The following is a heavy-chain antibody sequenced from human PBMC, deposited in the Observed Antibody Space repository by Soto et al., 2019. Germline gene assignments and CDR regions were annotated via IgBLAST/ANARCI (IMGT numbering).Heavy chain of an antibody. V-gene: IGHV4-30-2*01. CDR3: AGVRGPYCGGECYPPTPNWFDP. J-gene: IGHJ5*02. CDR1: GGSISSGGYS. D-gene: IGHD2-21*01. Sequence: QLQLQESGSGLVKPSQTLSLTCAVSGGSISSGGYSWSWIRQPPGKGLEWIGYIYHSGSTYYNPSRKSRATISVDRSKNQFSLKLSSVTAADSAVYYCAGVRGPYCGGECYPPTPNWFDPWGQGTLVTVSS. CDR2: IYHSGST.